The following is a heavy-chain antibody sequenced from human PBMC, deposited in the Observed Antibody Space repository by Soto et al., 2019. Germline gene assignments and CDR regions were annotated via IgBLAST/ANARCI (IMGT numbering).Heavy chain of an antibody. CDR1: GYTFTSYG. Sequence: ASVKVSCKASGYTFTSYGISWVRQAPGQGLEWMGWISAYNGNTNYAQKFQGRVTMTRNTSISTAYMELSSLRSEDTAVYYCAREHYGNSALFDPWGQGTLVTVSS. D-gene: IGHD3-10*01. J-gene: IGHJ5*02. CDR3: AREHYGNSALFDP. V-gene: IGHV1-18*01. CDR2: ISAYNGNT.